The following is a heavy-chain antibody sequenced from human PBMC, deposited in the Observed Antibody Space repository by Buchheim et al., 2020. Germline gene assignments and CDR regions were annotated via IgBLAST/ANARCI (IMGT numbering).Heavy chain of an antibody. CDR2: IYYSGST. D-gene: IGHD2-2*01. J-gene: IGHJ5*02. V-gene: IGHV4-59*01. CDR1: GGSISSYY. Sequence: QVQLQESGPGLVKPSETLSLTCTVSGGSISSYYWSWIRQPPGKGLEWIGYIYYSGSTNYNPSLQSRVTISVDTSKNQFSLKLSSVTAADTAVYYCAREYCSSTSCYPNPWGQGTL. CDR3: AREYCSSTSCYPNP.